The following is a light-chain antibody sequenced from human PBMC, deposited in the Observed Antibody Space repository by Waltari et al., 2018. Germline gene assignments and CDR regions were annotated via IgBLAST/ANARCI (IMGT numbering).Light chain of an antibody. CDR1: SSNIGSNT. CDR2: SSN. J-gene: IGLJ3*02. CDR3: AAWDDSLNGWV. Sequence: QSVLTQPPSASGTPGQRVTISCSGSSSNIGSNTVDWYQQLPGTAPTFLIYSSNYRPSGVPDRFSGSKSGTSASLAISGLQSEDEADYYCAAWDDSLNGWVFGGGTKVTVL. V-gene: IGLV1-44*01.